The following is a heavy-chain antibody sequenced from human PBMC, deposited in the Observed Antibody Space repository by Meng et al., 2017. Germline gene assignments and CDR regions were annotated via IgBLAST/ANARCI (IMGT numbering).Heavy chain of an antibody. Sequence: QLQQSGPGLMKPSQTLSHTCAISGDTVSSDSAAWNWIRQSPSRGLEWLGRTYYRSKWYNDFAVSVKSRIIINPDTSKNHFSLQLNSVTPEDTAVYYCASGWSMFQTWGQGTLVTVSS. V-gene: IGHV6-1*01. CDR2: TYYRSKWYN. D-gene: IGHD3-10*02. J-gene: IGHJ4*02. CDR3: ASGWSMFQT. CDR1: GDTVSSDSAA.